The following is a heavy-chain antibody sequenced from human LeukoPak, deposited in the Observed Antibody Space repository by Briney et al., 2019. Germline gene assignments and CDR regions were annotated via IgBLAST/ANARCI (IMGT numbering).Heavy chain of an antibody. V-gene: IGHV1-18*01. J-gene: IGHJ5*02. D-gene: IGHD3-22*01. CDR2: ISAYNGNT. Sequence: ASVKVSCKASGGTFSSYAISWVRQAPGQGLERMGWISAYNGNTNYAQKLQGRVTMTTDTSTSTAYMELRSLRSDDTAVYYCARGKTYYYDSSGYCWFDPWGQGTLVTVSS. CDR1: GGTFSSYA. CDR3: ARGKTYYYDSSGYCWFDP.